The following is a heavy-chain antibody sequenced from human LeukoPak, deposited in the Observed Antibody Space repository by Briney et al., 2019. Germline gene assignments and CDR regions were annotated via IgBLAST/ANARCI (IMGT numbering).Heavy chain of an antibody. CDR3: AKVGDYGDYGGVDY. J-gene: IGHJ4*02. Sequence: GGSLRLSCAASGFTFSSYGMSWVRQAPGKGLEWVSRINAGGGSTYYADSVKGRFTISRDNSMNTLYLQINSPRVEDTAVYYCAKVGDYGDYGGVDYWGQGTLVIVSS. CDR2: INAGGGST. CDR1: GFTFSSYG. V-gene: IGHV3-23*01. D-gene: IGHD4-17*01.